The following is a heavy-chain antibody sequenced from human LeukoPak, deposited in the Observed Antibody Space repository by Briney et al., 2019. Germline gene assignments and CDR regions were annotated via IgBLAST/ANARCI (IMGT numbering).Heavy chain of an antibody. Sequence: SETLSLTCAVYGGSFSGYYWSWIRQPPGKGLEWIGEINHSGSTNYNPSLKSRVTISVDTSKNQFSLKLSSVTAADTAVYYCASQSGYCSSTSCLDAFDIWGQGTMVTVSS. CDR3: ASQSGYCSSTSCLDAFDI. V-gene: IGHV4-34*01. CDR2: INHSGST. D-gene: IGHD2-2*01. CDR1: GGSFSGYY. J-gene: IGHJ3*02.